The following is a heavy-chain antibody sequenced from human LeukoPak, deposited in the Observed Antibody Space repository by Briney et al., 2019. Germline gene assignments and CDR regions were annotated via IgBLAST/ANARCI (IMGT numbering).Heavy chain of an antibody. Sequence: PSETLSLTCTVSGGSISSSSYHWGWIRQPPGKGLEWIGSIYYSGSTYYNPSLKSRVTISVDTSKNQFSLKLSSVTAADTAVSYCARAIVVVVAATGAFDPWGQGTLVTVSS. CDR1: GGSISSSSYH. J-gene: IGHJ5*02. V-gene: IGHV4-39*01. CDR2: IYYSGST. D-gene: IGHD2-15*01. CDR3: ARAIVVVVAATGAFDP.